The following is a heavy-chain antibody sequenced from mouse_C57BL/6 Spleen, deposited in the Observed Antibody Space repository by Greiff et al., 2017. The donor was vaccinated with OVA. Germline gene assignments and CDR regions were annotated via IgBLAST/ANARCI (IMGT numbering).Heavy chain of an antibody. CDR3: ARETGTIY. V-gene: IGHV1-64*01. J-gene: IGHJ2*01. CDR1: GYTFTSYW. Sequence: VQLQQPGAELVKPGASVKLSCKASGYTFTSYWMHWVKQRPGQGLEWIGMIHPNSGSNNYNEKFKSKATLTVDKSSSTAYMQLSSLTSEDSAVYYWARETGTIYWGQGTTLTVSS. D-gene: IGHD4-1*01. CDR2: IHPNSGSN.